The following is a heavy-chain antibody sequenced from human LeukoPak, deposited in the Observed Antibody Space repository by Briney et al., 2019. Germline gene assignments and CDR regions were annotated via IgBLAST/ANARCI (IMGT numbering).Heavy chain of an antibody. Sequence: PGGSLRLSCAASGFTFGTYSMNWVRQAPGKGLEWVSSISSSSSYIYYADSVKGRFTISRDNAKNSLYLQMISLRAEDTAFYYCASSRTERGYSFGYGYWGQGTLVTVSS. V-gene: IGHV3-21*01. CDR2: ISSSSSYI. CDR3: ASSRTERGYSFGYGY. J-gene: IGHJ4*02. D-gene: IGHD5-18*01. CDR1: GFTFGTYS.